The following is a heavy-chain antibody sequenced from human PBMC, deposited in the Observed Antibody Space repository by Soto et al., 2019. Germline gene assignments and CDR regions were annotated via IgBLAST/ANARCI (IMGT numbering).Heavy chain of an antibody. Sequence: GGSLRLSCAASGFTFSPYAMTWVRQAPGKGLEWVSSISGSGGNTNYADSVKGRFTVSRDNSKRALSLQMNSLTEEDTAIYYCAKGLRRLLRTQYYYGLDVWGRGTTVTVSS. CDR2: ISGSGGNT. D-gene: IGHD3-16*01. CDR1: GFTFSPYA. CDR3: AKGLRRLLRTQYYYGLDV. V-gene: IGHV3-23*01. J-gene: IGHJ6*02.